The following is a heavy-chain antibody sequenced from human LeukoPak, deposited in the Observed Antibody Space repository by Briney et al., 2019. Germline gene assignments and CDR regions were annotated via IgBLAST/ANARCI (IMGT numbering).Heavy chain of an antibody. J-gene: IGHJ3*02. V-gene: IGHV3-23*01. Sequence: PGGSLRLSCAASGFTFNTYSMNWVRQAPGKGLEWVSAISGSGGSTYYADSVKGRFTISRDNSKNTLYLQMNSLRAEDTAVYYCAKDRWYYYDSSGYYYPNDAFDIWGQGTMVTVSS. D-gene: IGHD3-22*01. CDR1: GFTFNTYS. CDR3: AKDRWYYYDSSGYYYPNDAFDI. CDR2: ISGSGGST.